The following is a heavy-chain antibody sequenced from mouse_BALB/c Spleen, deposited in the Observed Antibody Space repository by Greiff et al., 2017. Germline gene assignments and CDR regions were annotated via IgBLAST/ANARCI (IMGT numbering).Heavy chain of an antibody. CDR1: GFAFSSYD. D-gene: IGHD2-1*01. Sequence: EVKLVESGGGLVKPGGSLKLSCAASGFAFSSYDMSWVRQTPEKRLEWVAYISSGGGSTYYPDTVKGRFTISRDNAKNTLYLQMSSLKSEDTAMYYCARRGGNSWFAYWGQGTLVTVSA. CDR2: ISSGGGST. J-gene: IGHJ3*01. V-gene: IGHV5-12-1*01. CDR3: ARRGGNSWFAY.